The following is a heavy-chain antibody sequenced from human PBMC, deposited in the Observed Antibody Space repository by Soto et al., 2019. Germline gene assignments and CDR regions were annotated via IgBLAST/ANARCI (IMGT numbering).Heavy chain of an antibody. J-gene: IGHJ4*02. CDR3: AKDISRGPTKNYDFWSGPDY. V-gene: IGHV3-43D*04. Sequence: GGSLRLSCAASGFTFDEYAMHWVRQPPGKGLEWVSLISWDGSNRYYADSVQGRFTISRDNSKYSLYLEMNSLRPEDTALYYCAKDISRGPTKNYDFWSGPDYWGQGTLVTVSS. D-gene: IGHD3-3*01. CDR1: GFTFDEYA. CDR2: ISWDGSNR.